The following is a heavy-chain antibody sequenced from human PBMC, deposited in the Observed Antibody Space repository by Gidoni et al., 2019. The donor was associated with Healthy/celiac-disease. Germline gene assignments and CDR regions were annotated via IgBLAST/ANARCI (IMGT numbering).Heavy chain of an antibody. D-gene: IGHD3-3*01. J-gene: IGHJ6*02. CDR1: VWSFSGSY. CDR2: INHSGST. Sequence: QVQLQQWGAGLLKPSETLSLTCAVYVWSFSGSYCSWIRQPPGNGLEWIGEINHSGSTNNNPSLKSRVTISVETAKNQFSLKLSSVTAADTAGYYCARATGGITIFGVTKNYGMDVWGQGTTVTVSS. CDR3: ARATGGITIFGVTKNYGMDV. V-gene: IGHV4-34*01.